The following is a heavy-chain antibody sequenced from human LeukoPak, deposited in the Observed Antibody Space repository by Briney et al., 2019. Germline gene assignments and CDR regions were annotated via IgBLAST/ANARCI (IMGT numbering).Heavy chain of an antibody. V-gene: IGHV4-4*07. J-gene: IGHJ4*02. D-gene: IGHD3-16*01. CDR1: GGSISSYY. Sequence: SETLSLTCTVSGGSISSYYWSWIRQPAGKGLEWIGHIYTSGSTNYKPSLRSRVTLSVDTSNNQFSLKLSSVTAADTAVYYCARDAAGYSRPYYFDYWGQGTLVTVFS. CDR2: IYTSGST. CDR3: ARDAAGYSRPYYFDY.